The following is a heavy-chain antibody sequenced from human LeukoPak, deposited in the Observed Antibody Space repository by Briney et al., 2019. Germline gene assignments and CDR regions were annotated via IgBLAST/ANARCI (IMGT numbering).Heavy chain of an antibody. D-gene: IGHD3-22*01. J-gene: IGHJ4*02. V-gene: IGHV3-49*03. CDR3: TRWIEYDSSGYYYFDY. CDR2: IRSKAYGGTA. Sequence: GGSLRLSCTASGSTFGDYAMSWFRQAPGKGLEWVGFIRSKAYGGTAEYAASVKGRFTISRDDSKSIAYLQMNSLKTEDTAVYYCTRWIEYDSSGYYYFDYWGQGTLVTVSS. CDR1: GSTFGDYA.